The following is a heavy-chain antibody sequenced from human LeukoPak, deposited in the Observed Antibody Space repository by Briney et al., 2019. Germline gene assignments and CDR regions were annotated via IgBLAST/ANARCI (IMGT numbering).Heavy chain of an antibody. J-gene: IGHJ4*02. CDR3: SRGRYFDWLSY. D-gene: IGHD3-9*01. CDR2: INPNSGGK. CDR1: GYTFTGYY. Sequence: GASVKVSCKASGYTFTGYYMQWVRQPPGQGLEWMGWINPNSGGKNYAQKFQGRVTMTRDTANSTVYMEPRRLRPDGKARYFCSRGRYFDWLSYWGQGTLVTVSS. V-gene: IGHV1-2*02.